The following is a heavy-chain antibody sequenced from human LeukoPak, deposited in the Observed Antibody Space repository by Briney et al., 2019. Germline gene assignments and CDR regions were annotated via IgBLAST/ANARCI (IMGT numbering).Heavy chain of an antibody. CDR2: IYYSGST. Sequence: SETLSLTCTVSGGSISSSSYYWGWIRQTPGKGLEWIGSIYYSGSTYYNPSLKSRVTISVDTSKNQFSLKLSSVTAADTAVYYCARASETTVTTLGMSFDYWGQGTLVTVSS. D-gene: IGHD4-17*01. V-gene: IGHV4-39*07. CDR3: ARASETTVTTLGMSFDY. CDR1: GGSISSSSYY. J-gene: IGHJ4*02.